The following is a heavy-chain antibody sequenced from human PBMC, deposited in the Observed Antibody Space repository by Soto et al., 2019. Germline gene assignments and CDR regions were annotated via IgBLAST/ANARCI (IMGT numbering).Heavy chain of an antibody. V-gene: IGHV1-69*01. CDR2: IIPFSGTP. Sequence: QVQLVQSGAEVKKAGSSVRVSCKASGGSFSYYSISWERQAPGQGLEWMGGIIPFSGTPKYAQKFQDRVTITADGSTRIVYMELSSLTSEDTAVYYCARSGEAYYDILTGYYKGSWFDPWGQGTLVTVSS. J-gene: IGHJ5*02. CDR1: GGSFSYYS. CDR3: ARSGEAYYDILTGYYKGSWFDP. D-gene: IGHD3-9*01.